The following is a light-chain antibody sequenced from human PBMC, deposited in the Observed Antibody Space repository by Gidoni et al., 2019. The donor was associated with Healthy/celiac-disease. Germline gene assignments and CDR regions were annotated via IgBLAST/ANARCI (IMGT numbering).Light chain of an antibody. CDR2: GAS. CDR1: QSGSSN. J-gene: IGKJ1*01. Sequence: EIVMTQSPATMSVSRVERATLSCRASQSGSSNLAWYQQKPGQAPRLLIYGASTRATGIPARFSGSGSGTEFLLTISILQSEDFAVYYCQQYNNWPRTFGQGTKVEIK. CDR3: QQYNNWPRT. V-gene: IGKV3-15*01.